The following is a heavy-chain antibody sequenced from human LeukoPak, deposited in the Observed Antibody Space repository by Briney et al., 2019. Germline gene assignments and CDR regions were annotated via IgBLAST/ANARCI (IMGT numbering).Heavy chain of an antibody. V-gene: IGHV1-8*01. Sequence: ASVKVSCKASGYTFTSYDINWVRQATGQGLEWMGWMNPNSGNTGYAQKFQGRVTMTRNTSISTAYMELSSLRSEDTAVYYCARGRGIAAAIGYWGQGTLVTVSS. CDR2: MNPNSGNT. D-gene: IGHD6-13*01. CDR1: GYTFTSYD. CDR3: ARGRGIAAAIGY. J-gene: IGHJ4*02.